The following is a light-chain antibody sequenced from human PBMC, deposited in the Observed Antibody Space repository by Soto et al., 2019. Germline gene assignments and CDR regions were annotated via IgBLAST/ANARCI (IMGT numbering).Light chain of an antibody. V-gene: IGKV3-15*01. CDR1: QSVSRN. CDR2: GAS. Sequence: ETVMTQYQATLSVSPGDGATLSCRASQSVSRNLAWYQQIPGQAPRLLIYGASTRASGIPARFSGGGSGTEFTLTISSLQSEDFAVYYCQQYNIGVITFGQGRRVEIK. J-gene: IGKJ5*01. CDR3: QQYNIGVIT.